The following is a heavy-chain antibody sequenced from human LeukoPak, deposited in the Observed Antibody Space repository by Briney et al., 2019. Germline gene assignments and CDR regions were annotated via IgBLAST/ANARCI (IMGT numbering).Heavy chain of an antibody. J-gene: IGHJ6*03. V-gene: IGHV1-8*01. CDR3: ARGPQWRGDYYYMDV. CDR2: MNPNSGNK. CDR1: GYSFTNFD. D-gene: IGHD6-19*01. Sequence: ASVKVSCKASGYSFTNFDINWVRQATGQGIEWMGWMNPNSGNKGYAQKFQGRVSMTMNTSTTTAYMELNSLRSEDTAVYYCARGPQWRGDYYYMDVWGRGTTVTVSS.